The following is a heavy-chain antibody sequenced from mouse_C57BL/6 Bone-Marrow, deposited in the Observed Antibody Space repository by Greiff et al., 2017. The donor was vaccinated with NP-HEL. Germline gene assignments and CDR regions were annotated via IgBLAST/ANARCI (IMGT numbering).Heavy chain of an antibody. D-gene: IGHD2-3*01. Sequence: EVQGVESGGDLVKPGGSLKLSCAASGFTFSSYGMSWVRQTPDKRLEWVATISSGGSYTYYPDSVKGRFTISRDNAKNTLYLQMSSLKSEDTAMYYCARDDGYYVGYAMDYWGQGTSVTVSS. CDR3: ARDDGYYVGYAMDY. CDR2: ISSGGSYT. V-gene: IGHV5-6*01. CDR1: GFTFSSYG. J-gene: IGHJ4*01.